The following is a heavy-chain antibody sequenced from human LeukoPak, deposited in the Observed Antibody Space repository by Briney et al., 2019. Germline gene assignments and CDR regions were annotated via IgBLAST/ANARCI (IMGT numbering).Heavy chain of an antibody. V-gene: IGHV3-74*01. CDR1: GFTSSSYW. CDR3: ARDPYSSRRAGSYFDY. CDR2: INSDGSST. Sequence: GGSLRLSCAASGFTSSSYWMHWVRQAPGKGLVWVSRINSDGSSTSYADSVKGRFTISRDNAKNTLYLQMNSLRAEDTAVYYCARDPYSSRRAGSYFDYWGQGTLVTVSS. D-gene: IGHD6-13*01. J-gene: IGHJ4*02.